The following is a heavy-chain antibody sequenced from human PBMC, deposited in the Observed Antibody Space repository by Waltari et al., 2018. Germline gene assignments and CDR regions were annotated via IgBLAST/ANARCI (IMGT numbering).Heavy chain of an antibody. CDR3: ARNSFDFWSGYPNIFDY. CDR1: GGSISSSSYY. CDR2: IYTSGST. J-gene: IGHJ4*02. Sequence: QLQLQESGPGLVKPSETLSLTCTVSGGSISSSSYYWSWIRQPAGKGLEWIGRIYTSGSTNYNPSLKSRVTMSVDTSKNQFSLKLSSVTAADTAVYYCARNSFDFWSGYPNIFDYWGQGTLVTVSS. D-gene: IGHD3-3*01. V-gene: IGHV4-61*02.